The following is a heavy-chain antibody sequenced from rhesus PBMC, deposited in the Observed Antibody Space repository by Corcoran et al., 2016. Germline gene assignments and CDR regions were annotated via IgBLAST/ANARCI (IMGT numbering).Heavy chain of an antibody. CDR3: AGFSGWYCSLDV. CDR1: GGFIRVYY. Sequence: QVQLQESGPGLVKLSETLSLTCAVSGGFIRVYYYTWIRQAPGKGLEWIGYIGANYGITNSNPSLKSRVTISTDTSKNQFSLNLNSVTAADTAVYSCAGFSGWYCSLDVWGRGLLVTVSS. J-gene: IGHJ5-2*02. V-gene: IGHV4-165*02. D-gene: IGHD6-31*01. CDR2: IGANYGIT.